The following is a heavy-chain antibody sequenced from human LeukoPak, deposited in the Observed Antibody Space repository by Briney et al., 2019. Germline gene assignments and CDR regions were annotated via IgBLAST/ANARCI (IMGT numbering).Heavy chain of an antibody. J-gene: IGHJ4*02. D-gene: IGHD3-9*01. CDR3: ARVVLRYFDWLSRYFDY. V-gene: IGHV1-18*04. CDR2: ISAYKGNT. CDR1: GYTLTSYG. Sequence: ASVKVSCKASGYTLTSYGIRWVRQAPGQGLEWMGWISAYKGNTNYAQKLQGRVTMTTDTSTSTAYMELRSLRSDDPAVYYCARVVLRYFDWLSRYFDYWGQGTLVTVSS.